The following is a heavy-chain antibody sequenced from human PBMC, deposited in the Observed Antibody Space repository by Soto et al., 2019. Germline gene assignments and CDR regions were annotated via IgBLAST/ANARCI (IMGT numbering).Heavy chain of an antibody. J-gene: IGHJ1*01. CDR3: ARARGYCSSTSCYEYFQH. D-gene: IGHD2-2*01. CDR1: GGSFSGYY. CDR2: INHSGST. Sequence: SETLSLTCAVYGGSFSGYYWSWIRQPPGKGLEWIGEINHSGSTNYNPSLKSRVTISVDTSKNQFSLKLSSVTAADTAVYYCARARGYCSSTSCYEYFQHWGQGTLVTVS. V-gene: IGHV4-34*01.